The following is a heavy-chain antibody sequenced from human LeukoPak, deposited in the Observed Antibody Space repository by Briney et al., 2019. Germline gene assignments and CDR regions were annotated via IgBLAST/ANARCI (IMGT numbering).Heavy chain of an antibody. CDR3: ARGKRGFIYGSDF. V-gene: IGHV3-33*08. D-gene: IGHD5-18*01. CDR1: GFTFSDYY. J-gene: IGHJ4*02. Sequence: GGSLRLSCAASGFTFSDYYMSWIRQAPGKGLEWVALIWYDGSNKYYADSVMGRFSISRDNSKNTLSLQMNSLRVEDTALYYCARGKRGFIYGSDFWGQGTLVTVSS. CDR2: IWYDGSNK.